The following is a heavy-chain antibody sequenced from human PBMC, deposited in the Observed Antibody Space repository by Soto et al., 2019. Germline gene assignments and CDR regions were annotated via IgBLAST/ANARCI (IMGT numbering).Heavy chain of an antibody. V-gene: IGHV5-51*01. CDR3: VRRAEGRPGDGYYYVALDV. CDR1: GYSFTSYW. D-gene: IGHD6-6*01. J-gene: IGHJ6*02. Sequence: GESLKISCKGSGYSFTSYWIGWVRQMPGKGLEWMGIIYPGDSDTRYSPSFQGQVTISADRSTSTAFLQWSSLKASDTAMYYCVRRAEGRPGDGYYYVALDVWGQGTTVTVSS. CDR2: IYPGDSDT.